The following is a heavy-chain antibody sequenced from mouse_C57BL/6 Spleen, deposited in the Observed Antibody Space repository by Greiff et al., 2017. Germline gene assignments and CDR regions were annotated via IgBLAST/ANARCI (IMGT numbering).Heavy chain of an antibody. CDR2: IYPGDGDT. CDR3: ARMYYGSSPYFDY. V-gene: IGHV1-82*01. CDR1: GYAFSSSW. J-gene: IGHJ2*01. Sequence: VKLMESGPELVKPGASVKISCKASGYAFSSSWMNWVKQRPGKGLEWIGRIYPGDGDTNYNGKFKGKATLTADKSSSTAYMQLSSLTSEDSAVYFCARMYYGSSPYFDYWGQGTTLTVSS. D-gene: IGHD1-1*01.